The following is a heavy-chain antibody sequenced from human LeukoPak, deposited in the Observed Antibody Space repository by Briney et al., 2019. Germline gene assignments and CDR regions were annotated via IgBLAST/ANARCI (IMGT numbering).Heavy chain of an antibody. D-gene: IGHD3-10*01. Sequence: ASETLCLTCAVSGGSISSDYGSWVRQPPGKGLEWGWYIYYSVSTNYNASLKSRVTISIDTSKNQFSLKLSSVTAADPAVYSCARTVRGSFRNEGWFDPWGQGTLVTVSS. CDR1: GGSISSDY. V-gene: IGHV4-59*03. CDR3: ARTVRGSFRNEGWFDP. J-gene: IGHJ5*02. CDR2: IYYSVST.